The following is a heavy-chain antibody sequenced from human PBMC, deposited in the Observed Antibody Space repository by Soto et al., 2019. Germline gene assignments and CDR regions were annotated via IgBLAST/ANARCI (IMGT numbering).Heavy chain of an antibody. CDR3: ARRDIVVVPAAMPVAGKATSYYYYMDV. CDR2: ISSSSSYI. J-gene: IGHJ6*03. CDR1: GFTFSSYS. D-gene: IGHD2-2*01. V-gene: IGHV3-21*01. Sequence: EVQLVESGGGLVKPGGSLRLSCAASGFTFSSYSMNWVRQAPGKGLEWVSSISSSSSYIYYADSVKGRFTISRDNDTTSLYLQMNSLRAEDTAVYYCARRDIVVVPAAMPVAGKATSYYYYMDVWGKGTTVTVSS.